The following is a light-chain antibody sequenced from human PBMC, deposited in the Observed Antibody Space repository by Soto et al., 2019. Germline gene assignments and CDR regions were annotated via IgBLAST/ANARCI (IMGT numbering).Light chain of an antibody. Sequence: DIQMTQSPSSLSASVGARVTITCRASQGISNYLAGYQQKPWKVPKLLIYAASTLQSGVPPRFSGSGSGTAFTLTTSSRQPEDVATYDCQKDNSAPLTVGPGTKVDIK. CDR1: QGISNY. CDR3: QKDNSAPLT. J-gene: IGKJ3*01. CDR2: AAS. V-gene: IGKV1-27*01.